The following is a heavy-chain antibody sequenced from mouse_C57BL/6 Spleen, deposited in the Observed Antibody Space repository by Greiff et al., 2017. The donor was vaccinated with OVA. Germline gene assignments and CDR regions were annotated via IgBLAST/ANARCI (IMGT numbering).Heavy chain of an antibody. CDR3: ARDRGYFDV. CDR1: GFTFSDYY. Sequence: EVKLMESAGGLVQPGSSMKLSCTASGFTFSDYYMAWVRQVPEKGLEWVANINYDGSSTYYLDSLKSRFIISRDNAKNILYLQMSSLKSEDTATYYCARDRGYFDVWGTGTTVTVSS. J-gene: IGHJ1*03. V-gene: IGHV5-16*01. CDR2: INYDGSST.